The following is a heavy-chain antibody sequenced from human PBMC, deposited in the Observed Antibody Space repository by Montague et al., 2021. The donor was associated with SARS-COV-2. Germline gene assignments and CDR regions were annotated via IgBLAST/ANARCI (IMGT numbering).Heavy chain of an antibody. D-gene: IGHD3-16*01. Sequence: SETLSLTCTVSGGSISSSSYYWGWIRQPPGKGLEWIGSIYYSGSTYYNPSLKSRVTISVDTSKNQFSLKLSSVTAADTAVYYCARAPGGGTLDYFDYWGQGTLVTVSS. J-gene: IGHJ4*02. CDR1: GGSISSSSYY. CDR3: ARAPGGGTLDYFDY. V-gene: IGHV4-39*07. CDR2: IYYSGST.